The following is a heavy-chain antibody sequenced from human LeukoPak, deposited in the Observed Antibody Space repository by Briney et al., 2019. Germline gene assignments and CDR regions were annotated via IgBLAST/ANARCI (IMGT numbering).Heavy chain of an antibody. J-gene: IGHJ4*02. V-gene: IGHV3-11*01. CDR3: ARAGRLQYGDYVAFDY. CDR2: ISISGTTI. Sequence: AGGSLRLSCSASGFTFSSAMSWIRQAPGKGLEWVSYISISGTTIYYADSVKGRFTFSRDNAKNSLYLQMNSLRAEDTAVYYCARAGRLQYGDYVAFDYWGQGTLVTVSS. D-gene: IGHD4-17*01. CDR1: GFTFSSA.